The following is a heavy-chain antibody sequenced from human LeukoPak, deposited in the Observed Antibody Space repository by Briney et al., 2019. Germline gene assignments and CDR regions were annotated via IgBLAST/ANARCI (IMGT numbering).Heavy chain of an antibody. D-gene: IGHD2-15*01. J-gene: IGHJ4*02. CDR1: GFTFSTYS. V-gene: IGHV3-21*01. Sequence: GGSLRLSCAASGFTFSTYSMKWVRQAPGKGREWVSCISISSNYIYYPDSGKGRFTISRDNAKNSLYLQMNSLSAEDTAVYYCARDGGGGLDYWGQGTLVTVSS. CDR2: ISISSNYI. CDR3: ARDGGGGLDY.